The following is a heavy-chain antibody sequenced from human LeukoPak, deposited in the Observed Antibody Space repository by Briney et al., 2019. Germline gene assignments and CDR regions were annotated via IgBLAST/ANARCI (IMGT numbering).Heavy chain of an antibody. CDR1: GFTFTSSA. D-gene: IGHD6-19*01. CDR3: AAAGAVAGMVFDP. J-gene: IGHJ5*02. Sequence: SVKVSCKASGFTFTSSAMQWVRQARGQRLEWIGWFVVGSGNTNYAQKFQERVTITRDMSTSTAYMELSSLRSEDTAVYYCAAAGAVAGMVFDPWGQGTLVTVSS. V-gene: IGHV1-58*02. CDR2: FVVGSGNT.